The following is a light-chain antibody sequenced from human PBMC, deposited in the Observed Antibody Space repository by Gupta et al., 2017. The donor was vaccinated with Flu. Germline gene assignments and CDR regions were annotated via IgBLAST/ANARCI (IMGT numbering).Light chain of an antibody. CDR1: QSINTW. CDR2: KAS. V-gene: IGKV1-5*03. CDR3: QQYNSYLRGT. Sequence: DIQMTQSPSTLSASVGDRVTITCRASQSINTWLAWYQQKPGKAPKLLIYKASSLEGGVPSRFSGSGSGTEFTLTISCLQPDDFATYYCQQYNSYLRGTFGQGTKLEIK. J-gene: IGKJ2*02.